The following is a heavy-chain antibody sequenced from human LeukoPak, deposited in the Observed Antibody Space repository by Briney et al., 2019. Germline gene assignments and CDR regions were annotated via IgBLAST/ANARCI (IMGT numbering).Heavy chain of an antibody. J-gene: IGHJ4*02. CDR3: AKEAGYSSGWYQGGGYYFDY. Sequence: GGSLTLSCAASGLTFSSYGMHWVRQAPGKGLEWVAVISYDGSNKYYADSVKGRLTISRDNSKNTLYLQMNSLRAEDTAVYYCAKEAGYSSGWYQGGGYYFDYWGQGTLVTVSS. CDR2: ISYDGSNK. V-gene: IGHV3-30*18. CDR1: GLTFSSYG. D-gene: IGHD6-19*01.